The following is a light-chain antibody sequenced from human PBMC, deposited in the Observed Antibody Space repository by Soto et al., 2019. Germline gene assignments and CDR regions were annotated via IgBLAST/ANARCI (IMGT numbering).Light chain of an antibody. V-gene: IGKV1-39*01. CDR2: GAS. Sequence: DVRMTQSPSSLSASVGDTITITCRASRTINTYLNWFQQKPGEPPRLLIYGASTLHDGVPSRFSGSGSGADFTLTISGLQPEDFASYHCQQYNNWPPWTFGQGTKLEIK. CDR1: RTINTY. J-gene: IGKJ2*02. CDR3: QQYNNWPPWT.